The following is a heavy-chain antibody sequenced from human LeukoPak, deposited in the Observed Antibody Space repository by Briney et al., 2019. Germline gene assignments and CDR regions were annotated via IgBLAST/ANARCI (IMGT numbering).Heavy chain of an antibody. CDR3: ARVNSAWNYFDY. J-gene: IGHJ4*02. V-gene: IGHV3-53*01. D-gene: IGHD6-19*01. CDR2: IHSGGDT. CDR1: GFSVSNNY. Sequence: GGSLRLSCAASGFSVSNNYISWVRQPPGKGLEWVSIIHSGGDTSSADSVEGRFTISRDISKNTLFLQMNSLRAEDTAVYYCARVNSAWNYFDYWGQGTLVTVSS.